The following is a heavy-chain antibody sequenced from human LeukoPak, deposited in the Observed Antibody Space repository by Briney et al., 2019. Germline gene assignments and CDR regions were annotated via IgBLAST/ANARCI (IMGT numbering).Heavy chain of an antibody. V-gene: IGHV4-34*01. D-gene: IGHD1-20*01. Sequence: SETLSLTCAVYGGSFRGYYWSWIRQPPGKGLEWIGEINHSGSTNYNPSLKSRVTISVDTSKNQFSLKLSSVTAADMAVYYCARGDGGNWHYYYMDVWGKGTTVTVSS. J-gene: IGHJ6*03. CDR1: GGSFRGYY. CDR2: INHSGST. CDR3: ARGDGGNWHYYYMDV.